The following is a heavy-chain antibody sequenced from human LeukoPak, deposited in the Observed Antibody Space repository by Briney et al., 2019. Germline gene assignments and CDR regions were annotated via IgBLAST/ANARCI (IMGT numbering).Heavy chain of an antibody. CDR2: IYPGDSDT. D-gene: IGHD2-2*01. V-gene: IGHV5-51*01. CDR3: ASPQYCSSTSCPLEE. Sequence: GESLKISCKGSGYSFTSYWIGWVRQMPGKGLEWMGIIYPGDSDTRYSPSFQGQVTISADKSISTAYLQWSSLKASDTAMYYCASPQYCSSTSCPLEEWGQGTPVTVSS. CDR1: GYSFTSYW. J-gene: IGHJ4*02.